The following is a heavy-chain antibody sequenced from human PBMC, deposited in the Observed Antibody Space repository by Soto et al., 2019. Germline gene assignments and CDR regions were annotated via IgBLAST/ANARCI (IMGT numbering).Heavy chain of an antibody. D-gene: IGHD3-3*01. Sequence: EVQLVESGGGLVKPGGSLRLSCAASGFTFSNAWMSWVRQAPGKGLEWVGRIKSKTDGGTTDYAAPVKGRFTISRDDSKNTLYLQMNSLKTEDTAVYYCTRELRFLEWLSEYFYYYYYMDVWGKGTTVTVSS. J-gene: IGHJ6*03. V-gene: IGHV3-15*01. CDR3: TRELRFLEWLSEYFYYYYYMDV. CDR1: GFTFSNAW. CDR2: IKSKTDGGTT.